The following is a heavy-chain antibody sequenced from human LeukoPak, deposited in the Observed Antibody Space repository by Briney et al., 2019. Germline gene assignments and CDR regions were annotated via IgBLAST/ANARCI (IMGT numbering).Heavy chain of an antibody. CDR3: ARYTTYYYDSSGHPGGLSFDY. D-gene: IGHD3-22*01. V-gene: IGHV4-39*07. Sequence: KPSETLSLTCTVSGGSISSSSYYWGWIRQPPGKGLEWIGSIYYSGSTYYNPSLKSRVTISVDRSKNQFSLKLSSVTAADTAVYYCARYTTYYYDSSGHPGGLSFDYWGQGTLVTVSS. CDR2: IYYSGST. CDR1: GGSISSSSYY. J-gene: IGHJ4*02.